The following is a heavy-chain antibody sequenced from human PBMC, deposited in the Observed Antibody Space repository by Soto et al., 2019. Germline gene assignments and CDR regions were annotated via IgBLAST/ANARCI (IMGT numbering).Heavy chain of an antibody. Sequence: QITLKESGPSLIKPTQNLAVTCTFSGFSFNTRGVGVAWIRQPPGKTLEWLAVIYWDNDRRYRPSLADRLSITKDMSTKQVLLTMPNVDAVDTGIYDCANLVPGPLSFAYWGQGALVTVSS. J-gene: IGHJ4*02. CDR1: GFSFNTRGVG. V-gene: IGHV2-5*02. CDR2: IYWDNDR. CDR3: ANLVPGPLSFAY. D-gene: IGHD6-19*01.